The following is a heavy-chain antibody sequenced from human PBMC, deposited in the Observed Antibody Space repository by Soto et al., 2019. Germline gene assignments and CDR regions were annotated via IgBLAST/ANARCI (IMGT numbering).Heavy chain of an antibody. D-gene: IGHD3-10*01. J-gene: IGHJ6*03. V-gene: IGHV4-34*01. CDR3: ARAHGSGRKKPYYYYMDV. Sequence: QVQLQQWDAGLLKPSETLSLTCAVYGGSFSGYYWSWIRQPPGKGLEWIGEINHSGSTNYNPSLKSRVTISVDTSKNQFSLKLSSVTAADTAVYYCARAHGSGRKKPYYYYMDVWGKGTTVTVSS. CDR1: GGSFSGYY. CDR2: INHSGST.